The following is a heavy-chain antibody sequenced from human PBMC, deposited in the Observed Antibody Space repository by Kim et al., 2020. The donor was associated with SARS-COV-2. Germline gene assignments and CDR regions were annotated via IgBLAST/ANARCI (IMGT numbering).Heavy chain of an antibody. D-gene: IGHD6-19*01. J-gene: IGHJ6*02. V-gene: IGHV3-21*01. CDR3: ARDREQWLVGYYYGMDV. CDR1: GFTFSSYS. CDR2: ISSSSSYI. Sequence: GGSLRLSWAASGFTFSSYSMNWVRQAPGKGLEWVSSISSSSSYIYYADSVKGRFTISRDNAKNSLYLQMNSLRAEDTAVYYCARDREQWLVGYYYGMDVWGQGTTVTVSS.